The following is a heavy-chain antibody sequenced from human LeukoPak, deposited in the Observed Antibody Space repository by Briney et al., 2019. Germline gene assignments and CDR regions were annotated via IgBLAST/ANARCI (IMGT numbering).Heavy chain of an antibody. CDR1: GFTFSRYG. CDR3: ARVPGSYYVDFDY. Sequence: GGSLRLSCAASGFTFSRYGMHWVRQAPGKGLEWVAFIRYDGSNKYYADSVKGRFTISRDNSKNTLSLQMNSLRAEDTAVYYCARVPGSYYVDFDYWGQGTLVTVSS. V-gene: IGHV3-30*02. J-gene: IGHJ4*02. CDR2: IRYDGSNK. D-gene: IGHD3-10*01.